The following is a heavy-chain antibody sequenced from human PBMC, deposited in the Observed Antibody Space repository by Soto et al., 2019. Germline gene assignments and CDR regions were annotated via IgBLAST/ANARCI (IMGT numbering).Heavy chain of an antibody. D-gene: IGHD6-13*01. Sequence: EVQLVESGGGLIQPGGSLRLSCAASGFTVSSNYMSWVRQAPGKGLEWVSVIYSGGSTYYADSVKGRFTISRDNSKNTLYLQMNSLRAEDTAVYYCASPYSSSPQYYYGMDVWGQGTTVTVSS. V-gene: IGHV3-53*01. CDR1: GFTVSSNY. CDR2: IYSGGST. J-gene: IGHJ6*02. CDR3: ASPYSSSPQYYYGMDV.